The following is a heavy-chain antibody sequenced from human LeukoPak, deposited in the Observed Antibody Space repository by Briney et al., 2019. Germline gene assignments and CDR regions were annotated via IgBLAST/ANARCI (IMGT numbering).Heavy chain of an antibody. Sequence: SETLSLTCSVSGGSMSDSITWGCVRQPPGEGLEWLANIHDDGRTAPNPSLRSRLTISQDRSKNQFSLKVSSVTAADTAFYYCAKVLTAAGLDLWGQGILVTVSS. CDR2: IHDDGRT. J-gene: IGHJ5*02. V-gene: IGHV4/OR15-8*01. CDR1: GGSMSDSIT. CDR3: AKVLTAAGLDL. D-gene: IGHD6-25*01.